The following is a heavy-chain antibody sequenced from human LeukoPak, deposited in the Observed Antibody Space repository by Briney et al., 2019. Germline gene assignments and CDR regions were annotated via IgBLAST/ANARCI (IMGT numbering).Heavy chain of an antibody. Sequence: GGSLRLSCAASGFTFSSYGMHWVRQAPGKGLEWVAVIWYDGSKKYYAASVKGRFTISRDNAKNTLFLQMNSLRAEDTAVYYCARDQGGSGPTTYDYWGQGTLVTVSS. J-gene: IGHJ4*02. CDR3: ARDQGGSGPTTYDY. V-gene: IGHV3-33*01. D-gene: IGHD6-19*01. CDR2: IWYDGSKK. CDR1: GFTFSSYG.